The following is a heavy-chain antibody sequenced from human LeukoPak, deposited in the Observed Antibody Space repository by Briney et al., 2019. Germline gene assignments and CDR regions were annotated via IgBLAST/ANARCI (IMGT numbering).Heavy chain of an antibody. D-gene: IGHD4-17*01. CDR2: IIPIFGTA. Sequence: ASVKVSCKASGGTFSSYAISWVRQAPGQGLEWMGGIIPIFGTANYAQKFQGRVTITADESTSTAYMELSSLRSEDTAVYYCAREGTVTQELGYWSQGTLVTVSS. CDR3: AREGTVTQELGY. CDR1: GGTFSSYA. J-gene: IGHJ4*02. V-gene: IGHV1-69*13.